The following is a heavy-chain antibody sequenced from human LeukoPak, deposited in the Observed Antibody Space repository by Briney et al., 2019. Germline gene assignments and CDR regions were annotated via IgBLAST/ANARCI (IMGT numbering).Heavy chain of an antibody. J-gene: IGHJ5*02. CDR1: GFTFSSYE. V-gene: IGHV3-48*03. CDR3: ARDLYGSGSWFDP. CDR2: ISSSGSTI. D-gene: IGHD3-10*01. Sequence: GGSLRLSCAASGFTFSSYEMNWVRQAPGKELEWVSYISSSGSTIYYADSVKGRFTISRDNAKNSLYLQMNSLRAEDTAVYYCARDLYGSGSWFDPWGQGTLVTVSS.